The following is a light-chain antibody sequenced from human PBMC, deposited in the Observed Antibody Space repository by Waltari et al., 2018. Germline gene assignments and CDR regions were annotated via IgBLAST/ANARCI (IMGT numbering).Light chain of an antibody. J-gene: IGKJ2*01. CDR2: GAS. CDR1: QSVSSNY. CDR3: HQCGNSPYT. V-gene: IGKV3-20*01. Sequence: EIVLTQSPGTLSLSPGERATLSCRASQSVSSNYLAWYQQKPGQAPRLLIYGASNRANGIPDRFSGSGSGTDFTLTISRLEPEDFAVYYCHQCGNSPYTFGQGTKLEI.